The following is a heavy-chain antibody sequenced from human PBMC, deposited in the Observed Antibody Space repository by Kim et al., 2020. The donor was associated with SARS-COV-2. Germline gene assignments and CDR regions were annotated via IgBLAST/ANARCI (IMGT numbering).Heavy chain of an antibody. Sequence: SVKVSCKASGGTFSSYAISWVRQAPGQGLEWMGGIIPIFGTANYAQKFQGRVTITADESTSTAYMELSSLRSEDTAVYYCARGYSGYDFASLDYWGQGTLVTVSS. V-gene: IGHV1-69*13. D-gene: IGHD5-12*01. J-gene: IGHJ4*02. CDR3: ARGYSGYDFASLDY. CDR1: GGTFSSYA. CDR2: IIPIFGTA.